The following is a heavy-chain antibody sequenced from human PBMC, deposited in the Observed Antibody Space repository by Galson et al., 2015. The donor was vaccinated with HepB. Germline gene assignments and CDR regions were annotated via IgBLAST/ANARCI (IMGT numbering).Heavy chain of an antibody. D-gene: IGHD3-9*01. J-gene: IGHJ4*02. CDR2: IIPIFGTA. V-gene: IGHV1-69*13. CDR3: ARDTPVLRYFDWSDREYYFDY. Sequence: SVKVSCKASGYTFTSYNMHWVRQAAGQGLEWMGGIIPIFGTANYAQKFQGRVTITADESTSTAYMELSSLRSEDTAVYYCARDTPVLRYFDWSDREYYFDYWGQGTLVTVSS. CDR1: GYTFTSYN.